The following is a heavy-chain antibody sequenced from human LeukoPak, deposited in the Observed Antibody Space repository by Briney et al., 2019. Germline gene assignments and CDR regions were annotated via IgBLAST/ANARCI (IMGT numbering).Heavy chain of an antibody. Sequence: PSETLSLTCSVSGGSISSSSYYWGWIRQPPGKGLEWSGNIYYSGSTYYNPSLKSRLTISIDTSKNHFSLNLNSVTAADTAVYYCARVGSSWPHYYFDYWGQGALVTVSS. V-gene: IGHV4-39*07. CDR2: IYYSGST. J-gene: IGHJ4*02. CDR3: ARVGSSWPHYYFDY. D-gene: IGHD6-13*01. CDR1: GGSISSSSYY.